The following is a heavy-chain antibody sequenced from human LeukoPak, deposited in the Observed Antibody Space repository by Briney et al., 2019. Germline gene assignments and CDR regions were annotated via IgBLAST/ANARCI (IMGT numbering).Heavy chain of an antibody. V-gene: IGHV4-34*01. J-gene: IGHJ5*02. CDR1: GGSFSGYY. CDR2: INHSGST. Sequence: SETLSLTCAAYGGSFSGYYWSWIRQPPGKGLEWIGEINHSGSTNYNPSLKSRVTISVDTSKNQFSLKLSSVTAADTAVYYCARDKITMVRGVPNPNWFDPWGQGTLVTVSS. D-gene: IGHD3-10*01. CDR3: ARDKITMVRGVPNPNWFDP.